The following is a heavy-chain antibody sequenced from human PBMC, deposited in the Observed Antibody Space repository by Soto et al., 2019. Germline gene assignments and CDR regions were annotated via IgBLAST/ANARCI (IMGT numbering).Heavy chain of an antibody. Sequence: PSETLSLTCTVSGGSISSSSYYWGWIRQPPGKGLEWIGSIYYSGSTYYNPSLKSRVTISVDTSKNQFSLKLSSVTAADTAVYYCARELDLRYFDWLRLDAFDIWGQGTMVTVSS. V-gene: IGHV4-39*02. CDR1: GGSISSSSYY. J-gene: IGHJ3*02. D-gene: IGHD3-9*01. CDR3: ARELDLRYFDWLRLDAFDI. CDR2: IYYSGST.